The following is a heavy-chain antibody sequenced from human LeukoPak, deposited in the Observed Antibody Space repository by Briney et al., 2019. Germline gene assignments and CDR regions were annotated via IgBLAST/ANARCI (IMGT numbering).Heavy chain of an antibody. J-gene: IGHJ4*02. Sequence: PGGSLRLSCAGSGFTFSSDSMNWVRQAPGKGLEWVSYISSSGNTKHYVDSVKGRFTISRDNAKNSVYLQMNSLRNEDTAVYYCAIDLTSVPTRWGQGTLVTASS. CDR2: ISSSGNTK. CDR3: AIDLTSVPTR. V-gene: IGHV3-48*02. CDR1: GFTFSSDS. D-gene: IGHD4-17*01.